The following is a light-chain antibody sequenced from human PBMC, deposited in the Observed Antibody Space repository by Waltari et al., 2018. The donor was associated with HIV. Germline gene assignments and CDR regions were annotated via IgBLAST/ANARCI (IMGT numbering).Light chain of an antibody. J-gene: IGLJ2*01. CDR1: NIGTRS. Sequence: SYVLTQPPSVSVAPGQTARITCGGNNIGTRSVHWYQQKPGRAPVLVVHDDSDRPSGIPERFSGSNSGNTATVTISRVEAGDEADYYCQVWDNGSDHPVIFGGGTKLTVL. CDR3: QVWDNGSDHPVI. V-gene: IGLV3-21*02. CDR2: DDS.